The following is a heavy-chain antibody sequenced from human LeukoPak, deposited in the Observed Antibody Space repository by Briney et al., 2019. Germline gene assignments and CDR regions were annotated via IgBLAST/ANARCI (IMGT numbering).Heavy chain of an antibody. CDR3: MTSGGRSDDT. J-gene: IGHJ4*02. D-gene: IGHD1-14*01. CDR2: ISRSGDK. CDR1: GFTFSTYA. Sequence: PGGSLRLSCAASGFTFSTYAMTGVRQAPGKGLEWVSAISRSGDKYYADSVRGRFTISRDNSKNTVYLQLNNLRAEDTAVYYCMTSGGRSDDTWGQGTQVTVS. V-gene: IGHV3-23*01.